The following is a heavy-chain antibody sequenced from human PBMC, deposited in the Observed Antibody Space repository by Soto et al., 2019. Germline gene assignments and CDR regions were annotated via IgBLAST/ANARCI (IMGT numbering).Heavy chain of an antibody. Sequence: PGGSLRLSCAASGFTFSSYAMSWVRQAPGRGLEWVSAISSSGGSTYYADSVKGRFTISRDNSRNTLYLQMNSLRAEDTAVYYCAKDRSIAMIGSVTYYFDYWGQGTLVTVSS. V-gene: IGHV3-23*01. CDR3: AKDRSIAMIGSVTYYFDY. CDR2: ISSSGGST. D-gene: IGHD6-13*01. J-gene: IGHJ4*02. CDR1: GFTFSSYA.